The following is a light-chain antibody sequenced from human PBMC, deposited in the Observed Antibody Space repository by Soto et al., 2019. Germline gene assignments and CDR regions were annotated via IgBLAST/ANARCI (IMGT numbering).Light chain of an antibody. Sequence: EVVLTQSPGTLSLSPGERATLSCRASQTISSASLAWYQQKPGQAPRLLIYLATTRAPGIPDRFSGGGSGTGFTLTINRLEPEDLAVYHCQHFGTSSWTFGQGTKVEIK. V-gene: IGKV3-20*01. CDR3: QHFGTSSWT. J-gene: IGKJ1*01. CDR2: LAT. CDR1: QTISSAS.